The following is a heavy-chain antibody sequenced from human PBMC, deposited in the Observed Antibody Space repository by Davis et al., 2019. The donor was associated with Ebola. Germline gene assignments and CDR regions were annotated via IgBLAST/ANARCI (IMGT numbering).Heavy chain of an antibody. J-gene: IGHJ4*02. D-gene: IGHD3-9*01. CDR2: ISGSGGST. Sequence: PGGSLRLSCAASGFTFSSYAMSWVRQAPGKGLEWVSAISGSGGSTYYADSVKGRFTISRDNSKNTLYLQMNSLRAEDTAVYYCAKDPSLEYYDILTGYLAFDYWGQGTLVTVSS. CDR1: GFTFSSYA. CDR3: AKDPSLEYYDILTGYLAFDY. V-gene: IGHV3-23*01.